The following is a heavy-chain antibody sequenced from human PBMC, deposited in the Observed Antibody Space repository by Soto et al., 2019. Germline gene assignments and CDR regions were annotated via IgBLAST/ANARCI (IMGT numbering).Heavy chain of an antibody. D-gene: IGHD3-10*01. CDR1: GWSFTSYW. V-gene: IGHV5-51*01. J-gene: IGHJ4*02. Sequence: GESLKISYKGSGWSFTSYWIGWVRQMPGKGLEWMGIIYPGDSDTRYSPSFQGQVTISADKSISTAYLQWSSLKASDTAMYYCARYYYGSGSYWPQLFDYWGQGTLVTVSS. CDR2: IYPGDSDT. CDR3: ARYYYGSGSYWPQLFDY.